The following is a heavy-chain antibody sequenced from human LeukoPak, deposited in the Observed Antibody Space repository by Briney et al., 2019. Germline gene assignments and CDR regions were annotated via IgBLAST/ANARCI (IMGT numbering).Heavy chain of an antibody. Sequence: PGGSLRLSCAASGFTFSSHSMHWVRQAPGKGLVWVSRIMGDGSNTVYADSVKGRFTVSRDNAKNTLYLQMNSLRAEDTAVYYCARDRSASHDYWGRGTLVTVSS. CDR2: IMGDGSNT. V-gene: IGHV3-74*01. J-gene: IGHJ4*02. CDR1: GFTFSSHS. CDR3: ARDRSASHDY.